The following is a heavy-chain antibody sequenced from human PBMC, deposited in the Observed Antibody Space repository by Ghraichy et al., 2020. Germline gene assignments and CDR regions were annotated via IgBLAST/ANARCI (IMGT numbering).Heavy chain of an antibody. Sequence: SGPTLVKPTQTLTLTCTFSGFSLSTSGVGVGWIRQPPGKALEWLGIIYWDDDKRYSPSLKSRLTITKDTSKNQVVLIMTNMDPVDTATYYCASRKAKVINFDYWGQGTLVTVSS. D-gene: IGHD6-6*01. CDR2: IYWDDDK. J-gene: IGHJ4*02. CDR1: GFSLSTSGVG. CDR3: ASRKAKVINFDY. V-gene: IGHV2-5*02.